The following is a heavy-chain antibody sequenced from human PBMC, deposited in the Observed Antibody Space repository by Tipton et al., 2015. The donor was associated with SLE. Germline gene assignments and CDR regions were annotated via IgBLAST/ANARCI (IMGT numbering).Heavy chain of an antibody. V-gene: IGHV3-30*02. J-gene: IGHJ6*02. CDR1: GFTFSSYG. CDR2: IRYDGSNK. Sequence: SLRLSCAASGFTFSSYGMHWVRQAPGKGLEWVAFIRYDGSNKYYADSVKGRFTISRDNSKNTLYLQMNSLRAEDTAVYYCAKNLVRVNRGWSDYYYYGMDVWGQGTTVTVSS. CDR3: AKNLVRVNRGWSDYYYYGMDV. D-gene: IGHD6-19*01.